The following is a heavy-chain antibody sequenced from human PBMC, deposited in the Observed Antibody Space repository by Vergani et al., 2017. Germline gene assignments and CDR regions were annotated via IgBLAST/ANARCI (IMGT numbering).Heavy chain of an antibody. J-gene: IGHJ4*02. CDR3: ARVFLGWELGGYFDY. CDR1: GFTFSSYW. Sequence: EVQLVESGGGLVQPGGSLRLSCTASGFTFSSYWMSWVRQAPGKGLEWVANIKQDGSEKYYVDSVKGRFTISRDNAKNSLYLQMNSLRAEDTAVYYCARVFLGWELGGYFDYWGQGTLVTVSS. V-gene: IGHV3-7*01. CDR2: IKQDGSEK. D-gene: IGHD1-26*01.